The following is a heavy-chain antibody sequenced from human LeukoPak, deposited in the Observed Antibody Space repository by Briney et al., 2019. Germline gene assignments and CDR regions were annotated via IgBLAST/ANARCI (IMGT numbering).Heavy chain of an antibody. V-gene: IGHV1-18*04. CDR1: GYTFTSYG. J-gene: IGHJ4*02. Sequence: ASVKVSCKASGYTFTSYGISWVRQAPGQGLEWMGWISAYNGNTNYAQKLQGRVTMTTDTSTSTAYMELRSLRSDDTAVYYCARDSAPWFGEPQEYWGQGTLVTVSS. CDR3: ARDSAPWFGEPQEY. D-gene: IGHD3-10*01. CDR2: ISAYNGNT.